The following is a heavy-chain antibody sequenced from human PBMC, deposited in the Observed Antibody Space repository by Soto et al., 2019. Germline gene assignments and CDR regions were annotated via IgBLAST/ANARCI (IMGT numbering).Heavy chain of an antibody. D-gene: IGHD2-15*01. CDR3: AQDYCSGGWCSSFFDY. V-gene: IGHV3-23*01. Sequence: GGSLRLSCAASGFIFDNYAMTWVRQAPGKGLEWVSTISDYGHQTFYADSVKGRFTISRDNSKNTLYLQMSSLRAEDTALYYCAQDYCSGGWCSSFFDYWGQGTPVTVSS. CDR1: GFIFDNYA. J-gene: IGHJ4*02. CDR2: ISDYGHQT.